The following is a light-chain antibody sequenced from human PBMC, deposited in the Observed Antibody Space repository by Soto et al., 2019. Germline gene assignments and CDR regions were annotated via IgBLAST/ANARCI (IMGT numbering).Light chain of an antibody. V-gene: IGLV9-49*01. J-gene: IGLJ2*01. Sequence: QSVLTQPPSTSASLGASVTLTCTLGSFYSDYKVDWYRQRPGKGPRFVMRVGTGGIVGSKGDGIPDRFSVAGSGLNRYLTIKNIQEEDESDYHCGADHGSGSSFVFGGGTKLTVL. CDR1: SFYSDYK. CDR2: VGTGGIVG. CDR3: GADHGSGSSFV.